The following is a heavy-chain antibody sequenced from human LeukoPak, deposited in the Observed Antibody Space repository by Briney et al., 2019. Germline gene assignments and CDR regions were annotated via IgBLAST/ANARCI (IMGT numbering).Heavy chain of an antibody. J-gene: IGHJ4*02. CDR1: GFTFSDYY. CDR2: ISGSGNTI. V-gene: IGHV3-11*04. D-gene: IGHD1-1*01. CDR3: ARGQTIQLERCPLDS. Sequence: GGSLRLSCAASGFTFSDYYMSWIRQAPGKGLEWVSHISGSGNTIYYADSVKGRFTISRDNAENSLYLQMNSLRAEDTAVYYCARGQTIQLERCPLDSWGQGTLVTVSS.